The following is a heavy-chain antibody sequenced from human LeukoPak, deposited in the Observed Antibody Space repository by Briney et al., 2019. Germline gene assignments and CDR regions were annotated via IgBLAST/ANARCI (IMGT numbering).Heavy chain of an antibody. Sequence: SETLSLTCTVSGGSISSGSYYWSWIRQPAGKGLEWIGRIYTSGSTNYNPSLKSRVTISVDTSKNQFSLKLSSVTAADTAVYYCARYCSSTSCYATAFDIWGQGTMVTVSS. CDR1: GGSISSGSYY. CDR2: IYTSGST. D-gene: IGHD2-2*01. V-gene: IGHV4-61*02. CDR3: ARYCSSTSCYATAFDI. J-gene: IGHJ3*02.